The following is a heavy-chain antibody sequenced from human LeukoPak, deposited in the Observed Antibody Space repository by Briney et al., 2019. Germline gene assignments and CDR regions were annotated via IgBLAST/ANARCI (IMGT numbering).Heavy chain of an antibody. CDR2: INPNSGGT. CDR3: ARGDPVLRFLEWLSRGMDV. Sequence: ASVTVSCKASGCTFTGYYMHWVRQAPGQGLEWMGWINPNSGGTNYAQKFQGRVTMTRDTSISTAYMELGRLRSDDTAVYYCARGDPVLRFLEWLSRGMDVWGQGTTVTVSS. J-gene: IGHJ6*02. D-gene: IGHD3-3*01. CDR1: GCTFTGYY. V-gene: IGHV1-2*02.